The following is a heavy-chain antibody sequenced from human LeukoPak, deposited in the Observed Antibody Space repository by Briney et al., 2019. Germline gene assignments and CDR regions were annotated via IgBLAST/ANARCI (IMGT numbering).Heavy chain of an antibody. CDR1: GGSISSSNYY. Sequence: KASETLSLTCTVSGGSISSSNYYWGWIRQPPGKRLELIGSIYYSGSTYYNPSLKSRVTISVDTSKNQFSLKLSSVTAADTAVYYCARGFGTNYFDYWGQGTLVTVSS. V-gene: IGHV4-39*01. CDR3: ARGFGTNYFDY. D-gene: IGHD3-16*01. J-gene: IGHJ4*02. CDR2: IYYSGST.